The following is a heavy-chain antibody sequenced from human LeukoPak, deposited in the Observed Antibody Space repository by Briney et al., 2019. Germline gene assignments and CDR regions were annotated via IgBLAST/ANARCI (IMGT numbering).Heavy chain of an antibody. J-gene: IGHJ4*02. CDR2: ISASGRST. D-gene: IGHD3-3*01. CDR3: AKSRSGYCRFDS. V-gene: IGHV3-23*01. Sequence: GGSLRLSCAASGFTFTNFAMSWVRQAPGKGLEWVSVISASGRSTYYADSVRGRFTISRDTSKNTLYLQMSSLRAEDTALYYCAKSRSGYCRFDSWGQGTLVIVSS. CDR1: GFTFTNFA.